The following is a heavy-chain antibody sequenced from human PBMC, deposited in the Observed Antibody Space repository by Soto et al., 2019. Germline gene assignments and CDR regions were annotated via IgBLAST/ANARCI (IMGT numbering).Heavy chain of an antibody. D-gene: IGHD2-8*02. CDR2: INHSGST. CDR3: ARDKITGLFAY. J-gene: IGHJ4*02. Sequence: PSETLCLTCAVYGGSFSDYYWTWIRQPPGTGLEWIGEINHSGSTNYNPSLKSRVTISVDTSKNQFSLKLTSVTAADTAVYYCARDKITGLFAYWGQGTLVTVSS. V-gene: IGHV4-34*01. CDR1: GGSFSDYY.